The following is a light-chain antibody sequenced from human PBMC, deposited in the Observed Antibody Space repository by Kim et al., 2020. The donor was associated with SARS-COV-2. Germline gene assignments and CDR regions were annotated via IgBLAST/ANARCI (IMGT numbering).Light chain of an antibody. CDR2: AAS. CDR1: QGIGNW. J-gene: IGKJ2*02. CDR3: HQYSSYPRT. Sequence: DIQLTQSPSSLSASVGDTVTITCRASQGIGNWLAWHQQKPEKAPKSLIHAASSLQSGVPPRFSGSGSGTDFTLTISSLQPEDFGTYYCHQYSSYPRTFGQGTKLEI. V-gene: IGKV1D-16*01.